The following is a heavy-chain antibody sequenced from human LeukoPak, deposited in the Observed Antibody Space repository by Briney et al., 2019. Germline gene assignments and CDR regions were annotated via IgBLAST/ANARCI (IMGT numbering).Heavy chain of an antibody. V-gene: IGHV1-2*02. CDR3: ARDRAYYYDSSGYYYVFDY. J-gene: IGHJ4*02. CDR1: GYTFTSYY. CDR2: INPKSGDT. D-gene: IGHD3-22*01. Sequence: ASVKVSCKASGYTFTSYYMHWVRQAPGQGLEWMGWINPKSGDTNYAQKFQGRVTMTRDTSISTAYMELSRLRSDDTAVYYCARDRAYYYDSSGYYYVFDYWGQGTLVTVSS.